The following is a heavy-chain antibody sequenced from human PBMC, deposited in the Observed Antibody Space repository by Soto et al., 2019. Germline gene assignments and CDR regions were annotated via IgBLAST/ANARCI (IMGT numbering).Heavy chain of an antibody. CDR1: GGSISSDNW. CDR2: IYHSGST. V-gene: IGHV4-4*02. Sequence: QVQLQESGPGLVRPSGTLSLTCAVSGGSISSDNWWSWVRQPPGKGLAWIGEIYHSGSTNYNPSLKSLVTMSVVPSKNLFALTLTSVTAADTAFYYCARDQGSHPGDWGQGTLVSVSS. D-gene: IGHD6-13*01. CDR3: ARDQGSHPGD. J-gene: IGHJ4*02.